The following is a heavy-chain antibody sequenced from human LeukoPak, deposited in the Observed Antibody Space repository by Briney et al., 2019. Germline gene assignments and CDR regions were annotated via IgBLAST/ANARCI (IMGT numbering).Heavy chain of an antibody. CDR2: IIPIFGTA. J-gene: IGHJ1*01. CDR1: GGTFSSYA. V-gene: IGHV1-69*05. D-gene: IGHD3-22*01. Sequence: SVKVSCKASGGTFSSYAISWVRQAPGQGLEWMGRIIPIFGTANYAQKFQGRVTITTDESTSTAYMELSSLRSEDTAVYYCARRATYYYDSPGFQHWGQGTLVTVSS. CDR3: ARRATYYYDSPGFQH.